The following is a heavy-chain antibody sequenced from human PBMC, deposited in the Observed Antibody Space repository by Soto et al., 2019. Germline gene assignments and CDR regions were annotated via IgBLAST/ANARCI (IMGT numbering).Heavy chain of an antibody. Sequence: EVQLLESGGDLVQPGGSLRLSCAASGFTFSNYAMTWVRQAPGKGLEWVSAIRGSGDSTRYADSVKGRFTISRDNSKNTLYLQMNSLRVEDTAVYYCAKDPVPTTTGNLFDTWGQGTLVTVSS. CDR2: IRGSGDST. D-gene: IGHD1-26*01. CDR1: GFTFSNYA. J-gene: IGHJ5*02. CDR3: AKDPVPTTTGNLFDT. V-gene: IGHV3-23*01.